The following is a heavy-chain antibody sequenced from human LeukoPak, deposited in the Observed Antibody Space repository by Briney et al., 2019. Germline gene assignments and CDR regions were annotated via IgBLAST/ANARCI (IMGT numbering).Heavy chain of an antibody. CDR2: ICYSGSA. D-gene: IGHD2-2*01. Sequence: SETLSLTCTVSGGSISSSSYYWGWIRQPPGKGLEWIGSICYSGSAYYNPSLKSRVTISVDTSKNQFSLKLSSVTAADTAVYYCARQLGYCSSTSCYADKVVYWGQGTLVTVSS. CDR3: ARQLGYCSSTSCYADKVVY. V-gene: IGHV4-39*01. CDR1: GGSISSSSYY. J-gene: IGHJ4*02.